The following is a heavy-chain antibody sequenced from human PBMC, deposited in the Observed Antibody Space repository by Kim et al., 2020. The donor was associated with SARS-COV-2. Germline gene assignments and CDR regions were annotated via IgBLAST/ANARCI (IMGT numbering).Heavy chain of an antibody. V-gene: IGHV3-30*18. Sequence: GGSLRLSCAASGFTFSSYGMHWVRQAPGKGLEWVAVISYDGSNKYYADSVKGRFTISRDNSKNTLYLQMNSLRAEDTAVYYCAKDGKYSIKSFDYWGQGT. CDR3: AKDGKYSIKSFDY. CDR2: ISYDGSNK. D-gene: IGHD2-8*01. J-gene: IGHJ4*02. CDR1: GFTFSSYG.